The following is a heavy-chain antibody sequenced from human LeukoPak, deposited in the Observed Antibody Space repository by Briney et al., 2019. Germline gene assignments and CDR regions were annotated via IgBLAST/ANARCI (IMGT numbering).Heavy chain of an antibody. V-gene: IGHV1-18*01. D-gene: IGHD3-3*01. CDR3: ARDAGLYYDFWSGHPDY. CDR2: ISAYNGNT. J-gene: IGHJ4*02. Sequence: APVKVSCKASGYTFTSYGISWVRQAPGQGVEWMGWISAYNGNTNYAQKLQGRVTMTTDTSTSTAYMELRSLRSDDTAVYYCARDAGLYYDFWSGHPDYWGQGTLVTVSS. CDR1: GYTFTSYG.